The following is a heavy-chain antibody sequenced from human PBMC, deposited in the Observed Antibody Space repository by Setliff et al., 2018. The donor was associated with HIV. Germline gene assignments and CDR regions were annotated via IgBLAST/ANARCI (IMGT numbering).Heavy chain of an antibody. Sequence: LSLTCTVSGGSISSSSYYWGWIRQPPGKGLEWIGSIYYSGSTYYNPSLKSRVTISVDTSKNQFSLKLSSVTAADTAVYYCATSIGGTLFDSWGQGTLVTVSS. CDR2: IYYSGST. J-gene: IGHJ4*02. CDR3: ATSIGGTLFDS. CDR1: GGSISSSSYY. D-gene: IGHD2-21*01. V-gene: IGHV4-39*01.